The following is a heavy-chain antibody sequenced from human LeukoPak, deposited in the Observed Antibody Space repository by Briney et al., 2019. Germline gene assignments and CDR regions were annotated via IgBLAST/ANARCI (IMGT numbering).Heavy chain of an antibody. V-gene: IGHV1-2*02. Sequence: ASVKVSCEASGYTFIGYCMHWVRQAPGQGLEWMGWINPKSGDTNYAQNFQGRVTVTRDTSISTAYIDLSRLRSDDTAIYYCARGRGSSPYDAFDIWGQGTIVTVSS. J-gene: IGHJ3*02. CDR3: ARGRGSSPYDAFDI. D-gene: IGHD3-16*01. CDR1: GYTFIGYC. CDR2: INPKSGDT.